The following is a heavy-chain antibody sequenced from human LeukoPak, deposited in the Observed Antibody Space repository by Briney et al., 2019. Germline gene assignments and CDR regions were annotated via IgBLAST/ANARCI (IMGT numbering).Heavy chain of an antibody. Sequence: GGSLRLSCAASGFTFSSYAMSWVRQAPGKGLEWVSATSGSGGSTYYADSVKGRFTISRDNSKNTLYLQLNSLRAEDTAVYYCAKRRYDSSGYLDYWGQGTLVTVSS. J-gene: IGHJ4*02. CDR1: GFTFSSYA. V-gene: IGHV3-23*01. CDR3: AKRRYDSSGYLDY. CDR2: TSGSGGST. D-gene: IGHD3-22*01.